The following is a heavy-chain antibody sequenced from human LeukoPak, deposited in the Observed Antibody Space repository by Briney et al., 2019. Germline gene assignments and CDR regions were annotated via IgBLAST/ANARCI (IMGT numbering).Heavy chain of an antibody. J-gene: IGHJ6*02. Sequence: GGSLRLPCAASGFTFSNYWMSWVRQAPGKGLEWVSAISGSGGSTYYADSVKGRFTISRDNSKNTLYLQMNSLRGEDTAVYYCAKDRAAVTPYYYYAMDVWGQGTTVTVSS. CDR2: ISGSGGST. V-gene: IGHV3-23*01. D-gene: IGHD4-17*01. CDR3: AKDRAAVTPYYYYAMDV. CDR1: GFTFSNYW.